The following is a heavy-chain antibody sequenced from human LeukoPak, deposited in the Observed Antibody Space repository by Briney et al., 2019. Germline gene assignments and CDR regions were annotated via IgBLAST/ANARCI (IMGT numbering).Heavy chain of an antibody. CDR2: VYYSGST. J-gene: IGHJ4*01. D-gene: IGHD6-13*01. V-gene: IGHV4-59*01. CDR3: ARVTGYRIEDYFDY. CDR1: GGSISNYY. Sequence: SETLSLTCTVSGGSISNYYWSWIRQPPGKGLDWIGYVYYSGSTNYNPALKSRVTISVETSKNEFSLKLRSVTAADTAVYYCARVTGYRIEDYFDYWGQEPWSPSPQ.